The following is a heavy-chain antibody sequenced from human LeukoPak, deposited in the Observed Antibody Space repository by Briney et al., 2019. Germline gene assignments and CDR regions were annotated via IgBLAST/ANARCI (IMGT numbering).Heavy chain of an antibody. CDR2: ISYDGSKK. D-gene: IGHD2-15*01. J-gene: IGHJ2*01. Sequence: PGRSLRLSCEASGFTFSNYAMHWVRQAPGKGLEWVALISYDGSKKYYADSVKGRFTISRDNSKNTLHLQTNSLRAEDTAVYSCARPCSGGSCYSGSDWYFDLWGRGTLVSVSS. V-gene: IGHV3-30-3*01. CDR3: ARPCSGGSCYSGSDWYFDL. CDR1: GFTFSNYA.